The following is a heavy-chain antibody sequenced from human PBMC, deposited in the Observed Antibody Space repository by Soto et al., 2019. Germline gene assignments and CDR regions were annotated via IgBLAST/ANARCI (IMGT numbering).Heavy chain of an antibody. CDR1: GFTFSSYA. J-gene: IGHJ4*02. V-gene: IGHV3-23*01. D-gene: IGHD3-10*01. Sequence: EVQLLESGGGLVQPGGSLRLSCAASGFTFSSYAMNWVRQAPEKGLEWVSAISGSGGNTYYADSVKGRFTISRENSKTTRPLQMNGLRAEDTPLYSCAKEGGVRGGYFDYWGQGTLVTVSS. CDR2: ISGSGGNT. CDR3: AKEGGVRGGYFDY.